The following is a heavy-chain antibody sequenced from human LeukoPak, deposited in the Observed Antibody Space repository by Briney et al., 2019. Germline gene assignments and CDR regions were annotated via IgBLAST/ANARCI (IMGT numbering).Heavy chain of an antibody. CDR3: ARGLKDIVVVVAAISDAFDI. CDR1: GYTFTSYD. D-gene: IGHD2-15*01. CDR2: MNPNSGNT. V-gene: IGHV1-8*03. J-gene: IGHJ3*02. Sequence: GASVKVSCKASGYTFTSYDINWVRQATGQGLEWMGWMNPNSGNTGYAQKFQGRVTITRNTSISTAYMKLSSLRSEDTAVYYCARGLKDIVVVVAAISDAFDIWGQGTMVTVSS.